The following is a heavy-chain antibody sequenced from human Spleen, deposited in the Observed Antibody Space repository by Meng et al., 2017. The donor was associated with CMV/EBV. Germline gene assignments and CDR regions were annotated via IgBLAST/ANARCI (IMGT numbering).Heavy chain of an antibody. CDR1: GFTFSNYA. CDR2: ISGSGGDT. J-gene: IGHJ4*02. CDR3: AKESSGWQLIDY. Sequence: GESLKISCAASGFTFSNYAMYWVRQAPGKGLEWVSSISGSGGDTYYTDSVKGRFSISRDNSNNTLYVQMHSLRADDTAVYYCAKESSGWQLIDYWGQGTLVTVSS. V-gene: IGHV3-23*01. D-gene: IGHD6-19*01.